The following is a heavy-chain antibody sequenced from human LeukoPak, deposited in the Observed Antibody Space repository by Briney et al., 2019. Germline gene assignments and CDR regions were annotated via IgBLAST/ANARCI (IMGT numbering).Heavy chain of an antibody. V-gene: IGHV1-2*02. Sequence: ASVRVSCKASGYTFTSYYLHWVRQAPGQGPEWMGWINPNSGGPNYAQEFQGRVTMTRDTSISTAYMELNRLRSDDTAVYYCARQPSFDAIDIWGQGTMVTVSS. D-gene: IGHD2-2*01. CDR2: INPNSGGP. CDR3: ARQPSFDAIDI. J-gene: IGHJ3*02. CDR1: GYTFTSYY.